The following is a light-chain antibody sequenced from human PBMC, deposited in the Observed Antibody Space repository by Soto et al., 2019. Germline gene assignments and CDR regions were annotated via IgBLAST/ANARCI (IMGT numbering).Light chain of an antibody. J-gene: IGKJ3*01. V-gene: IGKV1-39*01. Sequence: DIQMTQSPSSLSASVGDRVAITCRATQSISDYLNWYQQKPGRALKLLIYGASNLQSGVPSRFSGSGSGTDFALTISGVQPEDFGIYYCQQSYSSRVTFGPGTKVDVK. CDR3: QQSYSSRVT. CDR2: GAS. CDR1: QSISDY.